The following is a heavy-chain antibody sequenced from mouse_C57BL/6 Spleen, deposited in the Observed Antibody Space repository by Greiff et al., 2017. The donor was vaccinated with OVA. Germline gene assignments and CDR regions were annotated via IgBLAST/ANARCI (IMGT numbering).Heavy chain of an antibody. CDR1: GYAFTNSL. D-gene: IGHD2-2*01. Sequence: QVQLKQSGAELVRPGTSVTVSCKASGYAFTNSLIEWVKQRPGQGLEWIGVINPGSGGTNYNEKFKGKATLTADKSSSTAYMQLSSLTSEDSAVYFCARNPPAGYDYFDYWGQGTTLTVSS. CDR2: INPGSGGT. J-gene: IGHJ2*01. CDR3: ARNPPAGYDYFDY. V-gene: IGHV1-54*01.